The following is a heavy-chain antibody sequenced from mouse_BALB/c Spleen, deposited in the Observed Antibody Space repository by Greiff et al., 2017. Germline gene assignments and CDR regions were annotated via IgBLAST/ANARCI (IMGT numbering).Heavy chain of an antibody. CDR1: GYTFTSYN. Sequence: LQQPGAELVKPGASVKMSCKASGYTFTSYNMHWVKQTPGQGLEWIGAIYPGNGDTSYNQKFKGKATLTADKSSSTTYMQLSSLTSEDSAVYYCARYGKEDAMDYWGQGTSVTVSS. J-gene: IGHJ4*01. CDR3: ARYGKEDAMDY. CDR2: IYPGNGDT. V-gene: IGHV1-12*01. D-gene: IGHD2-10*02.